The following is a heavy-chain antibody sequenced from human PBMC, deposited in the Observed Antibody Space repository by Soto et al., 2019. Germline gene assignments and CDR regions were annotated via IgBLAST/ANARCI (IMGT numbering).Heavy chain of an antibody. D-gene: IGHD3-16*02. CDR1: GGSISSGDYY. CDR3: ARSTFGGVIVTMVFDY. V-gene: IGHV4-30-4*01. CDR2: IYYSGST. J-gene: IGHJ4*02. Sequence: QVQLQESGPGLVKPSQTLSLTCTVSGGSISSGDYYWSWIRQPPGKGLEWIGYIYYSGSTYYNPSLKSRVTISVDTSKNPFSLKLSSVTAADTAVYYCARSTFGGVIVTMVFDYWGQGTLVTVSS.